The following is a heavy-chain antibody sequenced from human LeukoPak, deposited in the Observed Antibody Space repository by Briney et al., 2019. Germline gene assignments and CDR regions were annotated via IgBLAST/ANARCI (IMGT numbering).Heavy chain of an antibody. CDR3: ARDLDSSGWDDAFDI. Sequence: SVKVSCKASGGTFSSYAISWVRQAPGQGLEWMGGIIPIFGTANYAQKFQGRVTITADESTSTAYMELSSLRSEDTAVYYCARDLDSSGWDDAFDIWGRGTMVTVSS. V-gene: IGHV1-69*13. CDR1: GGTFSSYA. J-gene: IGHJ3*02. CDR2: IIPIFGTA. D-gene: IGHD6-19*01.